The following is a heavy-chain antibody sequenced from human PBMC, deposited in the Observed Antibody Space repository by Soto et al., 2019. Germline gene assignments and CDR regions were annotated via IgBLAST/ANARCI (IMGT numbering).Heavy chain of an antibody. CDR1: GYSFTSYW. CDR2: IYPGDSDT. J-gene: IGHJ5*02. CDR3: ARLHLLVEAAGTHNWLDP. Sequence: PGESLKISCKGSGYSFTSYWIGWVRQMPGKGLEWMGIIYPGDSDTRYSPSFQGQVTISADKSISTAYLQWSSLKASDTAMYYCARLHLLVEAAGTHNWLDPWGQGTLVTVYS. V-gene: IGHV5-51*01. D-gene: IGHD6-13*01.